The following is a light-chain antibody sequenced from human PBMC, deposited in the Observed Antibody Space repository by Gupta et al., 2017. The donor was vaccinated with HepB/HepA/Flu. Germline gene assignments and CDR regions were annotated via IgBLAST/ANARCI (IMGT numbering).Light chain of an antibody. CDR2: ATN. Sequence: QSLVTYDPSFSVSAGPALTLTCSLTAGSVSATYYPSWYQHTPGQAPRMLIYATNSRSSGVPARFSGSILGNKAALTITGEQAEDESDYYCVLYRGTGVVVIGGGTKLTVL. J-gene: IGLJ2*01. V-gene: IGLV8-61*01. CDR1: AGSVSATYY. CDR3: VLYRGTGVVV.